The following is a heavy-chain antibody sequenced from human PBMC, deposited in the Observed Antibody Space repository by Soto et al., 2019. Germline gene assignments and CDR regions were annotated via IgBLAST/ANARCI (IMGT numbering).Heavy chain of an antibody. J-gene: IGHJ6*02. D-gene: IGHD3-3*01. CDR3: ARFLWSGPSSLYYYYGMDV. V-gene: IGHV3-21*01. CDR1: AFTFSGYT. Sequence: EVQLVESGGGLVTPGGSLRLSCAASAFTFSGYTMNWVRQAPGKGLEWVSSISTSSSYIYYADSVKGRFTISRDNAKNSLYLQMNSLRAEDTAVYYCARFLWSGPSSLYYYYGMDVWGQGTTVTVSS. CDR2: ISTSSSYI.